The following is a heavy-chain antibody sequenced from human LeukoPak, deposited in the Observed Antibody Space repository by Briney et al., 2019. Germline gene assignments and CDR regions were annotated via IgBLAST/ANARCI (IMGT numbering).Heavy chain of an antibody. Sequence: PGRSLRLSCAASGFTFSSYAMHWVRQAPGKGLEWVAVISYDGSNKYYADSVKGRFTISRDNSKNTLYLQMNSLRAEDTAVYYCARGRSAAGTDAFDYWGQGTLVTVSS. J-gene: IGHJ4*02. V-gene: IGHV3-30-3*01. CDR3: ARGRSAAGTDAFDY. D-gene: IGHD6-13*01. CDR1: GFTFSSYA. CDR2: ISYDGSNK.